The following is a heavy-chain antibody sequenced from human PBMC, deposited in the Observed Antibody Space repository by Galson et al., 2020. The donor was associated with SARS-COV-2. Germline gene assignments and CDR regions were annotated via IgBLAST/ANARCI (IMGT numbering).Heavy chain of an antibody. Sequence: ETSETLSLTCAVYGGFFSGYYWSWIRQPPGKGLEWIGEINHSGSTNYNPSLKSRVTISVDTSKNQFSLKLSSVTAADTAVYYCARFVITMVRGATSGCRGYGMDVWGQGTTVTVSS. J-gene: IGHJ6*02. V-gene: IGHV4-34*01. CDR3: ARFVITMVRGATSGCRGYGMDV. D-gene: IGHD3-10*01. CDR2: INHSGST. CDR1: GGFFSGYY.